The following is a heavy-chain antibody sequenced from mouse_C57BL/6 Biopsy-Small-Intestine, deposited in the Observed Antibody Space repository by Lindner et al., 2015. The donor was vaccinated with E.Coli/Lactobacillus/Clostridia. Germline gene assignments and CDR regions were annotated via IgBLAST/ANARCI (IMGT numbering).Heavy chain of an antibody. CDR3: TRRSAQATYYTMDY. CDR1: GYTFIGYW. Sequence: VQLQESGAELMKPGASVKLSCKATGYTFIGYWIEWVKQRPGHGLEWIGEIFPGSGRANYNGKFKGKATFTVDTSSNTASMQLSSLTTEDSAIYYCTRRSAQATYYTMDYWGQGTSVTVSS. D-gene: IGHD3-2*02. CDR2: IFPGSGRA. J-gene: IGHJ4*01. V-gene: IGHV1-9*01.